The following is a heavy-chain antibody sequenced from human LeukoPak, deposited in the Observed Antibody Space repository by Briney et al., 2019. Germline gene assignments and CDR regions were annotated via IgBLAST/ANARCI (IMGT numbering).Heavy chain of an antibody. CDR3: VRHVARAFDI. CDR1: GGSISSYY. CDR2: IYYSGST. Sequence: SETLSLTCTVSGGSISSYYWSWIRQPPGKGLEWIGYIYYSGSTNYNPSLKSRVTISVDTSKNQFSLKLTSVTAADTAVYYCVRHVARAFDIWGQGTKVTVSS. J-gene: IGHJ3*02. V-gene: IGHV4-59*01.